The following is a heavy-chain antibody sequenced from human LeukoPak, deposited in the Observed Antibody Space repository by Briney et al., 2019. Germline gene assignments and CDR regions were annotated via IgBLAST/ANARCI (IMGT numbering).Heavy chain of an antibody. CDR1: GFTFSSYG. V-gene: IGHV3-23*05. CDR3: ARSLRVRGVPDYMDV. Sequence: GGTLRLSCAASGFTFSSYGMSWVRQAPGKGLEWVSVIHKNAITSHADTVKGRFTISRDNSKNTLYLQMNNLRVDDTAVYYCARSLRVRGVPDYMDVWGKGTTVTVSS. J-gene: IGHJ6*03. D-gene: IGHD3-10*01. CDR2: IHKNAIT.